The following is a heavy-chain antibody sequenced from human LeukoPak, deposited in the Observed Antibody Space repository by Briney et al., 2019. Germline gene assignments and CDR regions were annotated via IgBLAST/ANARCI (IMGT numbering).Heavy chain of an antibody. CDR2: IKSKIGGATA. J-gene: IGHJ5*02. V-gene: IGHV3-15*01. CDR3: ATDRAWFDP. D-gene: IGHD3-10*01. Sequence: PGGSLPLSCAASGITFSTAWMSWFRQAPGKGLEWVGRIKSKIGGATADYAAPVKDRFTISRDDSKNTLYLQMNSLKTEDTAVYYCATDRAWFDPWGQGTLVTVSS. CDR1: GITFSTAW.